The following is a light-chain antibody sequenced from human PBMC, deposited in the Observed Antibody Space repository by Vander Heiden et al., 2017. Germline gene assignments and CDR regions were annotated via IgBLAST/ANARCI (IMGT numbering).Light chain of an antibody. J-gene: IGKJ4*01. CDR1: QSISSY. CDR2: AAS. Sequence: DIQMTQSPSSLSASVGDRVTITCRASQSISSYLNWYQQKPGKAPKLLIYAASSLQSGVPLRFSGSGSGTDFTLTISSLQPEDFATDYCQQSYSTSALTFGGGTKVEIK. CDR3: QQSYSTSALT. V-gene: IGKV1-39*01.